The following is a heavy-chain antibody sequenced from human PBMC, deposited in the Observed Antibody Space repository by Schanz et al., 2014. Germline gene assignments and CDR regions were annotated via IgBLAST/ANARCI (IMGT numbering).Heavy chain of an antibody. CDR3: ARGGTYGIFYDHMDV. D-gene: IGHD3-22*01. CDR1: GGSVSGYF. CDR2: INYSGSA. J-gene: IGHJ6*03. V-gene: IGHV4-34*01. Sequence: VQLQQWGAGRLRPAETLSLTCAVYGGSVSGYFWTWIRQSPRKGLEWIGEINYSGSAHYNPSLTSRLTISMDASKSQLSLKMKSVSAADTAVYYCARGGTYGIFYDHMDVWGRGTTVTVSS.